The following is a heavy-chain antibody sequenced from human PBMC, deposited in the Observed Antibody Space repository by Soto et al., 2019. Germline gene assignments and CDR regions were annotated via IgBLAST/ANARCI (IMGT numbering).Heavy chain of an antibody. D-gene: IGHD4-4*01. CDR1: GFTFSSYA. CDR2: ISGSGGST. CDR3: AKCGATVTTRGFYYYYMDV. J-gene: IGHJ6*03. Sequence: GGSLRLSCAASGFTFSSYAMSWVRQAPGKGLEWVSAISGSGGSTYYADSVKGRFTISRDNSKNTLYLQMNSLRAEDTAVYYCAKCGATVTTRGFYYYYMDVWGKGTTVTVSS. V-gene: IGHV3-23*01.